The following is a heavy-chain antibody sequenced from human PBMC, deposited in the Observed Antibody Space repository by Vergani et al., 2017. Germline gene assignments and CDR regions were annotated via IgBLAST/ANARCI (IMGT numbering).Heavy chain of an antibody. CDR2: IIPILGTA. CDR3: AGDLGDGYNWRFFYFDY. V-gene: IGHV1-69*01. J-gene: IGHJ4*02. CDR1: GGTFSSYA. Sequence: QVQLVQSGAEVKKPGSSVKVSCKASGGTFSSYAISWVRQAPGQGLEWMGGIIPILGTANYAQKFQGRVTITADESTSTAYMELSSLRSEDTAVYYCAGDLGDGYNWRFFYFDYWGQGTLVTVSS. D-gene: IGHD5-24*01.